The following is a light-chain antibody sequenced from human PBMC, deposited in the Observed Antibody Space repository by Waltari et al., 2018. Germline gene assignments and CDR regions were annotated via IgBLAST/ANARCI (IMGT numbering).Light chain of an antibody. CDR1: HSNLGSNF. CDR2: RNN. V-gene: IGLV1-47*01. Sequence: QSVLTQPPSASATPGQRVSISCSGSHSNLGSNFLYWYQQLPGPAPKLPIQRNNQRPSWVPDRFSASKYGSSASLAISELRSEDEGIYYCASWDDSHYVFGPGTTVSVL. J-gene: IGLJ1*01. CDR3: ASWDDSHYV.